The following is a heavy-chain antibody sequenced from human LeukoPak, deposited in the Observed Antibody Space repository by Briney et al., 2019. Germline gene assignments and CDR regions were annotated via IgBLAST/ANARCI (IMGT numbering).Heavy chain of an antibody. J-gene: IGHJ4*02. CDR3: VRVWYSSGWSDY. D-gene: IGHD6-19*01. CDR1: GFTFSGYW. Sequence: GSLRLSCAASGFTFSGYWVTWVRQAPGKGLEWVANINEDGSVKYYVDSVKGRFTISRDNAKNSLFLQMNSLRAEDTAVYYCVRVWYSSGWSDYWGQGILVTVSS. CDR2: INEDGSVK. V-gene: IGHV3-7*01.